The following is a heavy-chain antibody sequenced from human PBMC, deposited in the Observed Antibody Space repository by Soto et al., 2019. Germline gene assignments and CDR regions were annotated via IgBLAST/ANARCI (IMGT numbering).Heavy chain of an antibody. D-gene: IGHD5-12*01. V-gene: IGHV1-69*13. Sequence: GASVKVSCKASGGTFNNCPITCVRQAPGQGLEWMGGSIPIFGTANYAQKFQGRVTISVDESTSAAYMELSSLRSEDTAVYYCARGRGYSGDDHYYYFDMDVWGQGTTVTVSS. CDR1: GGTFNNCP. CDR2: SIPIFGTA. CDR3: ARGRGYSGDDHYYYFDMDV. J-gene: IGHJ6*02.